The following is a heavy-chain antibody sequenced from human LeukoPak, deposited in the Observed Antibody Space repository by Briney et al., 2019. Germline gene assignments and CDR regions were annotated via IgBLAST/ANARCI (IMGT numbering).Heavy chain of an antibody. J-gene: IGHJ4*02. CDR2: ISGSGGST. CDR1: GFTFSSYA. Sequence: GGSLRLSCAASGFTFSSYAISWVRQAPGKGLEWVSAISGSGGSTYYADSVKGRFTISRDNSKNTLYLQMNSLRAEDTAVYYCAKGLSGSYYGYFDYWGQGTLVTVSS. D-gene: IGHD1-26*01. CDR3: AKGLSGSYYGYFDY. V-gene: IGHV3-23*01.